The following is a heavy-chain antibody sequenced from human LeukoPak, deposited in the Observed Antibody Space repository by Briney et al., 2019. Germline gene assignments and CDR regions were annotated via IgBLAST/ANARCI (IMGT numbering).Heavy chain of an antibody. V-gene: IGHV3-21*01. CDR1: GFTFSGYS. J-gene: IGHJ3*02. CDR3: ARDQALTMPYAFDI. CDR2: VSSSSYI. Sequence: GGSLRLSCAASGFTFSGYSMNWVRQAPGKGLEWVSSVSSSSYIYYADSVKGRFTLSRDNAKNSLYLQMNSLRAEDTAVYYCARDQALTMPYAFDIGGQGTMVTVPS. D-gene: IGHD2/OR15-2a*01.